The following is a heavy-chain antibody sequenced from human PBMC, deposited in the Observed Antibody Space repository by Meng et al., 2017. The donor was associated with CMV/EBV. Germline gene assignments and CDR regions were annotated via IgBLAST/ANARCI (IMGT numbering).Heavy chain of an antibody. V-gene: IGHV3-48*04. Sequence: GGSLRLSCAASGFTFSSYSMNWVRQAPGKGLEWVSYISSSGSTIYYADSVKGRFTISRDNAKNSLYLQMNSLRAEDTAVYYCARVGTIFRGYYFDYWGQGTLVTVSS. J-gene: IGHJ4*02. CDR2: ISSSGSTI. CDR1: GFTFSSYS. CDR3: ARVGTIFRGYYFDY. D-gene: IGHD3-3*01.